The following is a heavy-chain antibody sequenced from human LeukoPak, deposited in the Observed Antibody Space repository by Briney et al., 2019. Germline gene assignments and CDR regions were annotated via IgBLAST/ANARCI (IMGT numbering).Heavy chain of an antibody. D-gene: IGHD2-2*01. J-gene: IGHJ6*03. CDR2: ITATSSST. V-gene: IGHV3-23*01. CDR3: ARVERYIVVVPAAMSVRDYHYYYMDV. Sequence: PGGSLRLSCAASGFTFSSYGMIWLRQAPGKGLEWVSAITATSSSTHDAHSVKGRFTISRDNSKNTLYLQMNSLRAEDTAVYYCARVERYIVVVPAAMSVRDYHYYYMDVWGKGTTVTIPS. CDR1: GFTFSSYG.